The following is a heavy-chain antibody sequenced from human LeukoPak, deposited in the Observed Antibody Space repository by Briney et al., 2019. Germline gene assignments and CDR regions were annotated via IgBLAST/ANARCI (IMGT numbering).Heavy chain of an antibody. J-gene: IGHJ4*02. CDR2: SYHSGTT. CDR1: DGSISGYY. D-gene: IGHD3-10*01. Sequence: SETLSLTCTVSDGSISGYYWSWIRQSPDPGLEYIGYSYHSGTTNYNPSLNSRVTMSVDTSKVQFSLRPTSVTAADTALYYCAKPSYYGSAYYFDYWGQGTLVTVSS. CDR3: AKPSYYGSAYYFDY. V-gene: IGHV4-59*12.